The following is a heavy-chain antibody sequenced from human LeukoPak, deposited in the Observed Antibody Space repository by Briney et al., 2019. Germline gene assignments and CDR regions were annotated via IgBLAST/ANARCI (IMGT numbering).Heavy chain of an antibody. V-gene: IGHV1-18*01. D-gene: IGHD4-17*01. Sequence: ASVKVSCKASGYTFTSYGISWVRQAPGQGLEWMGWISAYNGNTNYAQKLRGRVTMTTDTSTSTAYMELRSLRSDDTAVYYCARDLRPYGDSHYYYYMDVWGKGTTVTVSS. J-gene: IGHJ6*03. CDR3: ARDLRPYGDSHYYYYMDV. CDR1: GYTFTSYG. CDR2: ISAYNGNT.